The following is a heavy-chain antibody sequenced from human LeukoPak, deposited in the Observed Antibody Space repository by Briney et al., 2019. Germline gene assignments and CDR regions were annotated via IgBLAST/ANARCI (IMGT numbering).Heavy chain of an antibody. CDR2: ISVSGTTM. CDR1: GFTFTDYY. J-gene: IGHJ4*02. D-gene: IGHD4-17*01. CDR3: TRVGRLQYGDYVAFDY. V-gene: IGHV3-11*01. Sequence: GGSLRLSCATSGFTFTDYYMSWIRQAPGKGLEWVSYISVSGTTMYYADSVKGRFTLSRDNAKNSLYLQMNSLRAEDTAVYYCTRVGRLQYGDYVAFDYWGQGALVTVSS.